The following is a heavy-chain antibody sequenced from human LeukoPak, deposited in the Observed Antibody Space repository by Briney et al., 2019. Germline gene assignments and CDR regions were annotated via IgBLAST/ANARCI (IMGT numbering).Heavy chain of an antibody. D-gene: IGHD3-9*01. CDR1: GGTINTYA. V-gene: IGHV1-69*04. CDR2: IIPVLGRP. CDR3: ARDRPQSFGWKVEVPGAHFDY. J-gene: IGHJ4*02. Sequence: AASVKVSCKASGGTINTYAISWVRQAPGQGLEWMGRIIPVLGRPDYAQKFQGRVTITADKSTSTVYIDLSSLRSEDTAVYYCARDRPQSFGWKVEVPGAHFDYWGQGTLVTVSS.